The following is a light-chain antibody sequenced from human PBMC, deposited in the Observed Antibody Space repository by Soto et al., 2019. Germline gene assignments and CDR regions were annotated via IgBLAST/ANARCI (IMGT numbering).Light chain of an antibody. CDR2: DAS. CDR1: QSISSW. V-gene: IGKV1-5*01. Sequence: DIQMTQSPSTLSASVGDRVTITCRASQSISSWLAWYQQKPGKAPKLLIYDASSLESGFPSRFSGSGSGTEFTLTISSLQPDDLETYYCQQYNSYSLTFGGGTKVEIK. CDR3: QQYNSYSLT. J-gene: IGKJ4*01.